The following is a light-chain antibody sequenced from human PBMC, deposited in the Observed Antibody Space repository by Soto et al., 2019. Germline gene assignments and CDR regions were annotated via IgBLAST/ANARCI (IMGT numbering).Light chain of an antibody. Sequence: QSALTQPASVSGSPGQSITISCTGTNNDVGAYTYVSWYQQHPGKAPRLIIYEVSERPSGVSNRFSGSKSGNTASLVISGLQAEDEADYYCSSYRTGSRVFGGGTK. V-gene: IGLV2-14*01. CDR2: EVS. CDR3: SSYRTGSRV. CDR1: NNDVGAYTY. J-gene: IGLJ2*01.